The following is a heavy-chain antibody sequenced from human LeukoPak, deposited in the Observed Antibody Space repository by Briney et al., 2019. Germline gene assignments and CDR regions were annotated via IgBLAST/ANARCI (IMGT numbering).Heavy chain of an antibody. D-gene: IGHD5-18*01. V-gene: IGHV3-13*01. CDR3: VREARGYHYTYFDY. Sequence: GGSLRLPCTASGFTLGSHDMHWVRQTTGEGLQWVAAIASGFQTFYAGSVKGRFTVSREDAKKSLYLQMNSLRAGDTAVYYCVREARGYHYTYFDYWGQGTLVTVSS. CDR1: GFTLGSHD. CDR2: IASGFQT. J-gene: IGHJ4*02.